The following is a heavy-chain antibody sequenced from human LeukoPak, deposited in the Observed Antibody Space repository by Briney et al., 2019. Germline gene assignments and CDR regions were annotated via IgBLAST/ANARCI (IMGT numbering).Heavy chain of an antibody. Sequence: ASVKVSCKASGYTFTSYGISWVRQAPGQGLEWMGWISAYNGNTNYAQKLQGRVTMTTDTSTSTAYMELRSPRSDDTAVYYCARGPCSSTSCHVSYYYYMDVWGKGTTVTVSS. V-gene: IGHV1-18*01. CDR2: ISAYNGNT. CDR1: GYTFTSYG. J-gene: IGHJ6*03. D-gene: IGHD2-2*01. CDR3: ARGPCSSTSCHVSYYYYMDV.